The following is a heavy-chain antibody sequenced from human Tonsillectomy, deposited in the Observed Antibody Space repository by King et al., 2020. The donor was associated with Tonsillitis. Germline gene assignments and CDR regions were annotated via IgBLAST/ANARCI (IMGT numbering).Heavy chain of an antibody. Sequence: VQLVESGGGVVQPGRSLRLSCAASGFTFRTYAMHWVRQAPGKGLEWVAVISYDGNNKFYADSVKGRFIISRDNSKNTLYLQMNSLRAEDTAVYYCARSYYDSSGYLSYWGQGTLVTVSS. J-gene: IGHJ4*02. V-gene: IGHV3-30*04. CDR2: ISYDGNNK. CDR3: ARSYYDSSGYLSY. CDR1: GFTFRTYA. D-gene: IGHD3-22*01.